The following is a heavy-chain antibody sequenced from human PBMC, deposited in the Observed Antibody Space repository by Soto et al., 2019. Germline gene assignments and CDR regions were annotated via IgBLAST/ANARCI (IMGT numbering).Heavy chain of an antibody. CDR2: TYYRSKWYN. CDR1: GDSVSSNSAA. D-gene: IGHD6-13*01. J-gene: IGHJ6*01. V-gene: IGHV6-1*01. CDR3: AREGPEYSSSWYPPIYYYYGMDV. Sequence: PSQTLSLTCVISGDSVSSNSAAWNWIRQSPSRGLEWLGRTYYRSKWYNDYAVSVKSRITINPDTSKNQFSLQLNSVTPEDTAVYYCAREGPEYSSSWYPPIYYYYGMDVWGQGTTVTVSS.